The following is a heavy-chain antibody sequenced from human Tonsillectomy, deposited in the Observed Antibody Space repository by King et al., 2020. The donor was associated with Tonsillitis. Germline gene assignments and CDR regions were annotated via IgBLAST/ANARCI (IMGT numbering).Heavy chain of an antibody. CDR3: ARGGVATMGYYYGMDV. CDR1: GYTFINYY. V-gene: IGHV1-46*01. CDR2: INPSGGST. D-gene: IGHD5-12*01. Sequence: QLVQSGAEVKKPGASVKVSCKASGYTFINYYMHWVRQAPGQGLEWMGIINPSGGSTSYVQKFQGRVTMTRDTSTSTVYMELSSLRSEDTAGYYCARGGVATMGYYYGMDVWGQGTTVTVSS. J-gene: IGHJ6*02.